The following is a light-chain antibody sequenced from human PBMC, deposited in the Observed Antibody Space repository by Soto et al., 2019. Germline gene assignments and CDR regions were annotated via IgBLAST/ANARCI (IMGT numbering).Light chain of an antibody. Sequence: IQLTQSPSSLSASVGDRVTVTCRASEDITSYLAWYQQKAGKAPKLLIYDASTLHSAVPSRFSGSGSGTDFTLTISGLQPEDVATYYCQQLTRYPSTFGGGTKVEIK. CDR2: DAS. V-gene: IGKV1-9*01. J-gene: IGKJ4*01. CDR1: EDITSY. CDR3: QQLTRYPST.